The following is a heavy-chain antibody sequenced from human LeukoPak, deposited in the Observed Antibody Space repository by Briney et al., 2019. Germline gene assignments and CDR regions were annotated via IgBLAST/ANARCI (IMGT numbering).Heavy chain of an antibody. CDR1: GYTFTSLD. D-gene: IGHD2-2*01. V-gene: IGHV1-8*01. Sequence: ASVKVSCKASGYTFTSLDINWVRQGTGQGLEWMGWMNPKSGNTGNAQKFQGRVTMTRDTSISTAYMELSSLRSEDTAVYYCATDPLLLRGYWGQGTLVTVSS. CDR2: MNPKSGNT. CDR3: ATDPLLLRGY. J-gene: IGHJ4*02.